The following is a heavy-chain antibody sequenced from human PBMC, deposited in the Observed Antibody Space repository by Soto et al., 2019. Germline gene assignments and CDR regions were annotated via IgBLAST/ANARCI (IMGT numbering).Heavy chain of an antibody. CDR1: GVSISGTNW. V-gene: IGHV4-4*02. CDR2: IYHSGST. CDR3: ARRRDALFDS. J-gene: IGHJ4*02. Sequence: QVQLQESGPGLVKPSGTLSLTCAVSGVSISGTNWWTWVRQSPGKGLEWIGDIYHSGSTSYIPSRKSRLTISVDKSKNQFSVKLTSVTAADSAVYYCARRRDALFDSWGQGTLVTVSS. D-gene: IGHD2-2*01.